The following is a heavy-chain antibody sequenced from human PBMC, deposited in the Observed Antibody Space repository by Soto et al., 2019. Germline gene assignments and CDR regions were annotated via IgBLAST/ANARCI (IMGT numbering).Heavy chain of an antibody. CDR1: GFTFSSYT. D-gene: IGHD3-3*01. CDR2: ISSNGGST. J-gene: IGHJ4*02. CDR3: VKEARITIFGVVIKYYFDY. Sequence: GGSLRLSCSASGFTFSSYTMHWVRQAPGKGLEYVSAISSNGGSTYYADSVKGRFTISRDNSKNTLYLQMSSLRAEDTAVYYCVKEARITIFGVVIKYYFDYWGQGTLVTVS. V-gene: IGHV3-64D*06.